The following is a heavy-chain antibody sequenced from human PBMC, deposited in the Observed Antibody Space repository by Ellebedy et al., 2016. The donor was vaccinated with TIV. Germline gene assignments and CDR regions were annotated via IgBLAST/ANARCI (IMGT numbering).Heavy chain of an antibody. CDR2: INQDGSKK. CDR1: GFTLSRYW. CDR3: AKEIRTGSGAGFDV. Sequence: GESLKISCAASGFTLSRYWMTWVRQAPGKGLEWVANINQDGSKKYYVDSVKGRFTISRDNAKNSLFLQMNTLRADDTAVYYCAKEIRTGSGAGFDVWGQGTMVTVSS. V-gene: IGHV3-7*03. J-gene: IGHJ3*01. D-gene: IGHD1-26*01.